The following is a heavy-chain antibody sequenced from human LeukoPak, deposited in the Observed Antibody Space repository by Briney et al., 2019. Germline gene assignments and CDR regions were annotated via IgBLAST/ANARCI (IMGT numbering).Heavy chain of an antibody. J-gene: IGHJ4*02. Sequence: PGRSLRLSRAASGFTFSNYGMHWVRQAPGKGLEWVAVIWYDGSDKYYADSVKGRFTISRDNSKNTLYLQMNSLRAEDTSVYYCARDPMTTNTFYFDFWGQGTLVTVSS. CDR1: GFTFSNYG. D-gene: IGHD4-17*01. CDR2: IWYDGSDK. V-gene: IGHV3-33*01. CDR3: ARDPMTTNTFYFDF.